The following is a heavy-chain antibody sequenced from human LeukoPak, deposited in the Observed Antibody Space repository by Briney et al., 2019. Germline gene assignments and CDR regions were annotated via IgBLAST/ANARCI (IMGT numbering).Heavy chain of an antibody. J-gene: IGHJ4*02. V-gene: IGHV3-9*01. D-gene: IGHD3-22*01. Sequence: GRSLRLSCAASGFTFDDYAMHWVRQAPGKGLEWVSGISWNSVSIGYADSVKGRFTISRDNAKNTLYLQMNSLRAEDTAVYYCAREGYFDSSGYDFGYWGQGTLVTVSS. CDR1: GFTFDDYA. CDR3: AREGYFDSSGYDFGY. CDR2: ISWNSVSI.